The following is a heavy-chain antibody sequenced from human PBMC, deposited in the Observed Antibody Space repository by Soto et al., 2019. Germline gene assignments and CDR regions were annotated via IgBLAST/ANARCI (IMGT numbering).Heavy chain of an antibody. J-gene: IGHJ4*02. CDR2: VSKDGGIT. Sequence: QVQLVESGGGVVQPGRSLRLSCAASGFTFSTYSMHWVRQPPGKGLEWVAVVSKDGGITFYADSVRGRFTISRDNSKNTLYLHMNSLGPEDTAVYYCAKETLAIPGPFDFWGQGTLVTVSS. D-gene: IGHD2-21*01. V-gene: IGHV3-30*18. CDR3: AKETLAIPGPFDF. CDR1: GFTFSTYS.